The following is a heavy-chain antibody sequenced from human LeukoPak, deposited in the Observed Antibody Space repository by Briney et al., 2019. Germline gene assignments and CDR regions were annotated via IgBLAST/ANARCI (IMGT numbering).Heavy chain of an antibody. Sequence: SETLSLTCAVYVGSFSGYYWSWIRQPPGKGLEWIGEINHSGSTNYNPSLKSRVTISVDMSKKQFSLKLSSVTAADTAVYYCARVDIVATGEWFDLWGQGTLVTVSS. J-gene: IGHJ5*02. CDR3: ARVDIVATGEWFDL. D-gene: IGHD5-12*01. V-gene: IGHV4-34*01. CDR1: VGSFSGYY. CDR2: INHSGST.